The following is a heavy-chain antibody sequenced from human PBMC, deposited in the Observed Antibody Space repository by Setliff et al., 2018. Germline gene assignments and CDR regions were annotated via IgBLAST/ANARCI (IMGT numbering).Heavy chain of an antibody. CDR1: GYPFIGYF. J-gene: IGHJ5*02. CDR3: ARDGISWLMWFDP. V-gene: IGHV1-2*02. CDR2: INPKTGDT. Sequence: ASVKVSCKASGYPFIGYFMHWVRQAPGQGLEWMGWINPKTGDTLYAQKFQGRVTMTRDTSISTAYMELSSLRSDDTAVYYCARDGISWLMWFDPWGQGTLVTVSS. D-gene: IGHD3-16*01.